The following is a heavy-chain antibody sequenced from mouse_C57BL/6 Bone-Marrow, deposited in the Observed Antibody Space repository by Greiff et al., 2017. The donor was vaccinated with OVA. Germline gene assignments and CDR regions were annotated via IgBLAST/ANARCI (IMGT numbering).Heavy chain of an antibody. Sequence: EVKLVESGPELVKPGASVKIPCKASGYTFTDYNMDWVKQSHGKSLEWIGDINPNNGGTIYNQKFKGKVTLTVDKSSSTAYMELRSLTSEDTAVYYCARNYGSSLDYWGQGTTLTVSS. CDR3: ARNYGSSLDY. V-gene: IGHV1-18*01. CDR2: INPNNGGT. D-gene: IGHD1-1*01. J-gene: IGHJ2*01. CDR1: GYTFTDYN.